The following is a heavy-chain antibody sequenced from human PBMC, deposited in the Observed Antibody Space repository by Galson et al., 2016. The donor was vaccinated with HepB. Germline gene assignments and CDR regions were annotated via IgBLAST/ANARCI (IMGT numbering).Heavy chain of an antibody. CDR2: INSDGSNT. CDR3: SRWSGYYGMDV. J-gene: IGHJ6*03. V-gene: IGHV3-74*01. CDR1: GFSFSNYF. Sequence: SLRLSCAASGFSFSNYFMHWVRQPPGKGLVWVSRINSDGSNTRYADSVKGRFSISRDNAKNTLYLQINSLRAEDTAVYYCSRWSGYYGMDVWGKGTTVTGSS. D-gene: IGHD3-3*01.